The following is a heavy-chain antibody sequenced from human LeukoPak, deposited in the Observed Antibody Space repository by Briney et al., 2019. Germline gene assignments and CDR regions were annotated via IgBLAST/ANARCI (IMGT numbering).Heavy chain of an antibody. V-gene: IGHV1-2*02. Sequence: ASVKVSCKASGYTFTSYYMHWVRQAPGQGLEWMGWINPNSGGTNYAQKFQGRVTMTRDTSISTAYMELSRLRSDDTAVYYCARDVPTYYYGSGSLEHWGQGTLVTVSS. CDR3: ARDVPTYYYGSGSLEH. CDR1: GYTFTSYY. CDR2: INPNSGGT. D-gene: IGHD3-10*01. J-gene: IGHJ1*01.